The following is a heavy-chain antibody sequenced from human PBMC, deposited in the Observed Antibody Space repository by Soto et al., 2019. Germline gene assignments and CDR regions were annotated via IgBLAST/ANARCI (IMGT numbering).Heavy chain of an antibody. CDR3: ERCRDYGDYGSYCYMDV. CDR1: GGSISTSY. V-gene: IGHV4-59*12. CDR2: INYSGST. Sequence: SETLSLTCTVSGGSISTSYWSWIRQPPGKGLEWIGYINYSGSTKYNPSLKSRVTISVDTSKNQFSLKLSSVTAADTAVYYCERCRDYGDYGSYCYMDVWGKGTPVTVSS. J-gene: IGHJ6*03. D-gene: IGHD4-17*01.